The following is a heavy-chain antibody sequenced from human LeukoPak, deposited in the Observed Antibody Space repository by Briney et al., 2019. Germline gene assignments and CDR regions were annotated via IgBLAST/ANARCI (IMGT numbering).Heavy chain of an antibody. CDR1: GGSINNNY. Sequence: SETLSLTCTVSGGSINNNYWGWFRQPPGKGLEWLGYIYSSGSTTYNPSLESRLAISIDTSKNHFSLKLSSVAAADTAVYFCAKRAVATAGDLWFDPWGQGTLVTVSS. V-gene: IGHV4-59*08. D-gene: IGHD6-13*01. CDR2: IYSSGST. J-gene: IGHJ5*02. CDR3: AKRAVATAGDLWFDP.